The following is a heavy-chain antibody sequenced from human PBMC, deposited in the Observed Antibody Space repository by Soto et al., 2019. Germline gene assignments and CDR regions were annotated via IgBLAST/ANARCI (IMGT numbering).Heavy chain of an antibody. V-gene: IGHV4-38-2*01. CDR3: GRMYSIDRNWTDP. Sequence: TSETLSLTCAVSDYSISTGYHWGWIRQPPGKGLEWIGTIYYSGRSYYNPSLKSRVTMSADTSKNQLSLKLNSVTAADTAVYYCGRMYSIDRNWTDPWGQGTLVTVSS. CDR2: IYYSGRS. D-gene: IGHD4-4*01. J-gene: IGHJ5*02. CDR1: DYSISTGYH.